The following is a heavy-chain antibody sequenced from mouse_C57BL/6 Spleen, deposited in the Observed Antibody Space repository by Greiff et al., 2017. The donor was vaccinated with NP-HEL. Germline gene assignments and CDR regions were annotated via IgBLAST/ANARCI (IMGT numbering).Heavy chain of an antibody. CDR1: GYTFTSYW. CDR3: ARGIDCGDYDY. D-gene: IGHD2-13*01. Sequence: VQLQQSGAELVRPGSSVKLSCKASGYTFTSYWMHWVKQRPIQGLEWIGNIDPSDSETHYNQKFKDKATLTVDKSSSTAYMQLSSLTSEDSAVYYGARGIDCGDYDYWGQGTTLTVSS. V-gene: IGHV1-52*01. J-gene: IGHJ2*01. CDR2: IDPSDSET.